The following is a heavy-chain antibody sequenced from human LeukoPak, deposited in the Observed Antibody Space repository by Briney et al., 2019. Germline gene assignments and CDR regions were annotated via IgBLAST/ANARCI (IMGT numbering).Heavy chain of an antibody. D-gene: IGHD5-18*01. J-gene: IGHJ4*02. CDR2: VNPDGSET. Sequence: GGSLGLSCATSGFTFSPYWMNWVRQAPGKGLEWVANVNPDGSETYYLDSVKGRFTISRDNVKNSLYLQMNSLRADDTAVYYCARASVDTASPASDYWGQGTLVTVSS. CDR1: GFTFSPYW. CDR3: ARASVDTASPASDY. V-gene: IGHV3-7*03.